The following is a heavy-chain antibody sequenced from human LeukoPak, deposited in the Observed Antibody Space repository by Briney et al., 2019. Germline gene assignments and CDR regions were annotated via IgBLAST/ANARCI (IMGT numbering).Heavy chain of an antibody. V-gene: IGHV3-48*03. J-gene: IGHJ4*02. CDR3: ARDVPLKRLDY. Sequence: PGGSLRLSCAASGFTFSSYEMSWARQAPGKGLEWVSYISSSGGTIFYADSVKGRFTISRENAKNSLYLQMNSLRAEDTAVYYCARDVPLKRLDYWGQGTLVTVSS. CDR1: GFTFSSYE. CDR2: ISSSGGTI. D-gene: IGHD3-10*02.